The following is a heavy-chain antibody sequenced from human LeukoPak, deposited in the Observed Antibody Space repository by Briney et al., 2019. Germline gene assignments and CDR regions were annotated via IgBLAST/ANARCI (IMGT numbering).Heavy chain of an antibody. CDR1: GFTFSSYA. Sequence: GGSLRLSCAASGFTFSSYAMSWVRQAPGKGLEWVSAISGGGGTYYADSVKGRFTISRDNSKNTLYLQMNSLRAEDTAVYYCAKDPRTYYYDSIGYSYWGQGTMVTVSS. J-gene: IGHJ3*01. V-gene: IGHV3-23*01. CDR2: ISGGGGT. D-gene: IGHD3-22*01. CDR3: AKDPRTYYYDSIGYSY.